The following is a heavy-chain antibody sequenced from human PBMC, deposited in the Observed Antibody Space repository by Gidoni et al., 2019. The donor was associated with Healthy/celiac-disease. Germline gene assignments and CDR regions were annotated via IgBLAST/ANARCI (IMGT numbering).Heavy chain of an antibody. J-gene: IGHJ5*02. CDR3: ARGGMRREYLFDP. Sequence: QVHLVQPGAEVKKPGAPVKVPAKASGYPFSSYGISWVRQAPGQGLEWMGWISASNGNTNNTHKLQGRDTMTTNTSTSTANMELRSLRSDGTAVYYCARGGMRREYLFDPWGQGTLVTVSS. CDR2: ISASNGNT. D-gene: IGHD1-26*01. CDR1: GYPFSSYG. V-gene: IGHV1-18*04.